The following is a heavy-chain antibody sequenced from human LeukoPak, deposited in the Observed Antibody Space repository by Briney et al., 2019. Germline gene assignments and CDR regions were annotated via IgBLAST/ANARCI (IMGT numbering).Heavy chain of an antibody. CDR1: GFTDSSNY. Sequence: GGSLRLSCAASGFTDSSNYMSWARQAPGKGLEWVSVIYSGGNTYYADSVKGRFTISRDNSKNTLYLQMNSLRAEDTAVYYCARAVSSGYDPFDYWGQGTLVTVSS. J-gene: IGHJ4*02. D-gene: IGHD3-22*01. CDR3: ARAVSSGYDPFDY. V-gene: IGHV3-53*01. CDR2: IYSGGNT.